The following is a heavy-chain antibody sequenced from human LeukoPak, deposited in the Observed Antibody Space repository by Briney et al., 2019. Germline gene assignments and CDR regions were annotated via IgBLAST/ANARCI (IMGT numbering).Heavy chain of an antibody. CDR3: ASGITMILVTGGWFDP. V-gene: IGHV4-39*07. CDR1: GGSISSSSYY. Sequence: SETLSLTCTVSGGSISSSSYYWGWIRQPPGKGLEWIGSIYYSGSTYYNPSLKSRVTISVDTSKNQFSLKLSSVTAADTAVYYCASGITMILVTGGWFDPWGQGTLVTVSS. D-gene: IGHD3-22*01. J-gene: IGHJ5*02. CDR2: IYYSGST.